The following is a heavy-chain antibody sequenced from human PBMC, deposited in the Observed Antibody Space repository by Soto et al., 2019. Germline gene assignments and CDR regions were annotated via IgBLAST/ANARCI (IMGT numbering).Heavy chain of an antibody. J-gene: IGHJ6*02. V-gene: IGHV1-69*13. CDR3: ARGYCSSNSCYYYYYGMDV. CDR2: IIPIFGTA. CDR1: GGTFSSYA. D-gene: IGHD2-2*01. Sequence: GASVKVSCKASGGTFSSYAISWVRQAPGQGLEWMGGIIPIFGTANYAQKFQGRVTITADESTSTAYMELSSLRSEDTAVYYCARGYCSSNSCYYYYYGMDVWGQGTTVTVSS.